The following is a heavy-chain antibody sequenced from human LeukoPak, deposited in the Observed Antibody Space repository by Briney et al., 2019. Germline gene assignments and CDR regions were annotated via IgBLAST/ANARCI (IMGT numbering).Heavy chain of an antibody. V-gene: IGHV4-39*07. CDR1: GGSISSSSYY. CDR3: ARDSGYDLFFDY. CDR2: IYYSGST. J-gene: IGHJ4*02. D-gene: IGHD5-12*01. Sequence: ETLPLTCTVSGGSISSSSYYWGWIRQPPGKGLEWIGSIYYSGSTYYNPSLKSRVTISVDTSKNQFSLKLSSVTAADTAVYYCARDSGYDLFFDYWGQGTLVTVSS.